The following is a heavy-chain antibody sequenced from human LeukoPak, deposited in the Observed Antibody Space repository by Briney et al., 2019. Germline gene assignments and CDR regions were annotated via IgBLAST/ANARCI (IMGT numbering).Heavy chain of an antibody. V-gene: IGHV4-4*07. Sequence: SETLSLSCTVSGGSINRYYWSWVRQPAGKGLEWIGRIYTSGTTSYNPSLKSRVTMSVDTSKNVFSLTLKSLTSADTAVYYCARHLEYTTSGKAFDVWGQGTLVSVSS. CDR3: ARHLEYTTSGKAFDV. CDR1: GGSINRYY. D-gene: IGHD3-3*01. J-gene: IGHJ3*01. CDR2: IYTSGTT.